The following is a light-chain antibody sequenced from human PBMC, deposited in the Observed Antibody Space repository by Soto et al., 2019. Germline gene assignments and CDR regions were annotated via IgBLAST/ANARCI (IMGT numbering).Light chain of an antibody. J-gene: IGKJ5*01. CDR3: QQSYSTPIT. V-gene: IGKV3-15*01. Sequence: EIVMTQYPATLSVSPGGRAPLSCRASQSIGDTLAWYQQKPGQAPRLLIYGASSRVTGFPARFSGSGSGTDFTLTISSLQPEDFATYYCQQSYSTPITFAQRTRLEI. CDR1: QSIGDT. CDR2: GAS.